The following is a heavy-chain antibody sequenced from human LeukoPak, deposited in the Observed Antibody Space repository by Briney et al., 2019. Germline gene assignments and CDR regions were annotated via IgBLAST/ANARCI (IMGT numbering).Heavy chain of an antibody. CDR2: ISSSGANA. V-gene: IGHV3-23*01. D-gene: IGHD5-24*01. CDR3: GKDMEMDS. J-gene: IGHJ4*02. Sequence: GGSLRLSCAASGFTFSHAARTWVRQAPGKGLEWVSLISSSGANAYYADSVKGRFTISRDNSKNTLYLQMNNLRGEDTAEYYCGKDMEMDSWGQGTLVTVSS. CDR1: GFTFSHAA.